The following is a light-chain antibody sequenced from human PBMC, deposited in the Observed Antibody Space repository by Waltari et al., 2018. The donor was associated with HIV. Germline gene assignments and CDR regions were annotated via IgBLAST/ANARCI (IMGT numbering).Light chain of an antibody. V-gene: IGLV3-1*01. CDR3: QAWDSSTVV. Sequence: SYVVTQPPSVSLSPRQTASITFSGHKFGNQFTAWYQQKTGQSPVLVIYEDNKRRSGTPERFSGSNSGDTATLTISGTQAMDEADYYCQAWDSSTVVFGGGTRLTVL. J-gene: IGLJ2*01. CDR2: EDN. CDR1: KFGNQF.